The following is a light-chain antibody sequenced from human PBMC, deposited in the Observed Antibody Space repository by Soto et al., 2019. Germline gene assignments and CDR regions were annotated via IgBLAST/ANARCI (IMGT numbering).Light chain of an antibody. V-gene: IGLV2-14*03. CDR1: SSDVGGYNY. CDR2: DVS. J-gene: IGLJ1*01. Sequence: QSALTQPASVSGSPGQSITISCNGTSSDVGGYNYVSWYQHHPGEAPKLMIYDVSNRPSGVSNRFSGSKSGNTASLTISGLQPEDEADYYCSSYTTSNTRQIVFGTGTKLTVL. CDR3: SSYTTSNTRQIV.